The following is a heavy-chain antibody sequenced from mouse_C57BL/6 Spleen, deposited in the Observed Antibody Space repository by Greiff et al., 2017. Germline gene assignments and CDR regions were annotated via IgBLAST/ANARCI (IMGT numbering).Heavy chain of an antibody. CDR3: ARGTYDGYLDY. J-gene: IGHJ2*01. CDR1: GYTFTSYW. CDR2: IDPSDSYT. D-gene: IGHD2-3*01. V-gene: IGHV1-69*01. Sequence: VQLQQPGAELVMPGASVKLSCKASGYTFTSYWMHWVKQRPGQGLEWIGEIDPSDSYTNYNQKFKGKSTLTVDKSSSTAYMQLSSLTSEDSAVYYCARGTYDGYLDYWGQGTTLTVSS.